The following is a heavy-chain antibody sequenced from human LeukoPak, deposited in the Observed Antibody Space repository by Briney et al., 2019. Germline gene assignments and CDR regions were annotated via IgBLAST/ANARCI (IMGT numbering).Heavy chain of an antibody. Sequence: SETLSLTCTVSGGSISSGGYSWSWIRQPPGKGLEWIGYIYHSGSTYYNPSLKSRVTISVDRSKNQFSLKLSSVTAADTAAYYCARDQGYSFDYWGQGTLVTVSS. CDR2: IYHSGST. J-gene: IGHJ4*02. CDR3: ARDQGYSFDY. V-gene: IGHV4-30-2*01. CDR1: GGSISSGGYS.